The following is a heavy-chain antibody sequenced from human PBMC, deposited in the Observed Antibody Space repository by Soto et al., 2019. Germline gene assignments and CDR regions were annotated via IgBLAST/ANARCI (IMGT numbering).Heavy chain of an antibody. CDR2: MNADEGTT. D-gene: IGHD3-10*01. CDR3: ASDLSGRADV. V-gene: IGHV3-74*03. Sequence: VQLVESGGGLVRPGGSLRLSCEASGFTFSSYWMHWVRPAPGTGLVWVSRMNADEGTTEYADSVKGRFTISRDNAKNTLYLQMNRLRVEATAVYYCASDLSGRADVWGQGTTVTVSS. CDR1: GFTFSSYW. J-gene: IGHJ6*02.